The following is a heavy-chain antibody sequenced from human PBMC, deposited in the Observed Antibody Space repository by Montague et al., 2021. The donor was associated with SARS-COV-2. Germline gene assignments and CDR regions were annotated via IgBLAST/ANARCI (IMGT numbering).Heavy chain of an antibody. CDR2: IYHTGST. V-gene: IGHV4-38-2*02. CDR3: AREWAGGLRNVFDI. D-gene: IGHD2-15*01. J-gene: IGHJ3*02. CDR1: GYSISSGDY. Sequence: SETLSLTCTVSGYSISSGDYWAWIRQPPGKGLEWIGSIYHTGSTYYNPSLKSRVTISMDTSNNQFSLQLHSVPAADTAVYYCAREWAGGLRNVFDIWGQGTMVSVSA.